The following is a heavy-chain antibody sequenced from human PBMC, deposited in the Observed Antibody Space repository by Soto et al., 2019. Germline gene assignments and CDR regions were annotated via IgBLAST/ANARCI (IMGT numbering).Heavy chain of an antibody. CDR2: INHSGST. V-gene: IGHV4-34*01. CDR3: ASAGRYYGSGSYYTPLRGYYYYGMDV. J-gene: IGHJ6*02. CDR1: GGSFSGYY. Sequence: SETLSLTCAVYGGSFSGYYWSWIRQPPGKGLEWIGEINHSGSTNYNPSLKSRVTISVDTSKNQFSLKLSSVTAADTAVYYCASAGRYYGSGSYYTPLRGYYYYGMDVCGQGTTVTVSS. D-gene: IGHD3-10*01.